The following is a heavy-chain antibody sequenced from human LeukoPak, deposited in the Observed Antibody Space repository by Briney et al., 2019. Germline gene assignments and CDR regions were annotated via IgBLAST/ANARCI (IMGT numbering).Heavy chain of an antibody. CDR3: ARLGARQMLEY. V-gene: IGHV3-7*01. J-gene: IGHJ4*02. CDR1: GVTFSSYW. CDR2: IKQDGGQI. D-gene: IGHD4-17*01. Sequence: XXSLRLSCVASGVTFSSYWMSWVRQAQGKGMEWVANIKQDGGQIYYLDSVKGRFTVSRDNAKNSLYLQMNSLRAEDTAVYYCARLGARQMLEYWGQGTLVTVSS.